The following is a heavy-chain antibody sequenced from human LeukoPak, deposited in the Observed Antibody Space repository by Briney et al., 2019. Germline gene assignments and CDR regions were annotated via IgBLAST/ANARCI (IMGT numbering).Heavy chain of an antibody. CDR3: ARDRAFYYDSSGSFDY. J-gene: IGHJ4*02. D-gene: IGHD3-22*01. V-gene: IGHV3-48*04. Sequence: PGGSLRLSCAASGFTFSSYSMNWVRQAPGKGLEWVSYISSSSSTIYYADSVKGRFTISRDNAKNSLYLQMNSLRAEDTAVYYCARDRAFYYDSSGSFDYWGQGTLVTVSS. CDR2: ISSSSSTI. CDR1: GFTFSSYS.